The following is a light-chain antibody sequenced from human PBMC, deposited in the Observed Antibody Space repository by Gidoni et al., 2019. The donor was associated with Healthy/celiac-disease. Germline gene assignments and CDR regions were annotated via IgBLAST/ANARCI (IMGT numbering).Light chain of an antibody. J-gene: IGKJ2*01. CDR1: KDISNY. V-gene: IGKV1-33*01. CDR2: DAS. CDR3: QQYDKLPRT. Sequence: DIQMTQSPSSLSASVGDRVTITCQASKDISNYLNWYQQKPGKAPKLLIYDASTLETGVPSRFSGSGSGTDFTFPIRSLQPEDIATYYCQQYDKLPRTFGQGTKLEIK.